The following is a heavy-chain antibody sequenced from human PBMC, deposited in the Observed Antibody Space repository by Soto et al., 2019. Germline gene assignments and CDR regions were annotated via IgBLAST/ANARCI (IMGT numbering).Heavy chain of an antibody. Sequence: HPGGSLRLSCAASGFTFSNFAMGWVRQAPGKGLEWVSGISASGDNTYHADSVRGRFTISRDSSKNTLFLQMNSLRAEDTAVYHCAKAANWNARYFSYWGQGTLVTVSS. D-gene: IGHD1-1*01. CDR1: GFTFSNFA. CDR3: AKAANWNARYFSY. J-gene: IGHJ4*02. V-gene: IGHV3-23*01. CDR2: ISASGDNT.